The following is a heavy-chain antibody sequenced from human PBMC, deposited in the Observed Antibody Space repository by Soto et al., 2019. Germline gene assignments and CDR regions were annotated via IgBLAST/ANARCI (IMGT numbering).Heavy chain of an antibody. CDR2: INPNSGDT. V-gene: IGHV1-2*02. CDR3: ATTLLRFLEWSWYYYGMDV. D-gene: IGHD3-3*01. CDR1: GHSFTGHY. J-gene: IGHJ6*02. Sequence: ASVKVSCKVSGHSFTGHYMHWVRQAPGQGLEWMGWINPNSGDTNYAQKFQGRVTMTRDTSISTAYMELSRLRSDDTAVYYCATTLLRFLEWSWYYYGMDVWGQGTTVTVSS.